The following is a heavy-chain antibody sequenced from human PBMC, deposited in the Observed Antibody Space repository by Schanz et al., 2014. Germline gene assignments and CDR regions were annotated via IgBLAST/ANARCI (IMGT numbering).Heavy chain of an antibody. CDR2: ISNDGSIK. CDR3: ARSAGRDFWSGYYTRFDY. Sequence: QVQLVESGGGVVQPGRSLRLSCAASGFIFSSYGLHWVRQAPGKGLEWVALISNDGSIKYYADSVEGRFTISRDNSRNTLYLQMNSLRAEDTAVYYCARSAGRDFWSGYYTRFDYWGQGTLVTVSS. D-gene: IGHD3-3*01. CDR1: GFIFSSYG. V-gene: IGHV3-30*19. J-gene: IGHJ4*02.